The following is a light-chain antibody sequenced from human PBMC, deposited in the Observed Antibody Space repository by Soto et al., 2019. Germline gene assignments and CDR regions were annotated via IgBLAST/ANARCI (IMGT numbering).Light chain of an antibody. Sequence: QSVLTQPPSASGSPGQSVTISCTGTGTDVGAYNYVSWYQQHPGKAPKLMIYEGTKRPSGVPDRFSGSKSGNTASLTVSGLQTQDEADYYCGSHAGNSNLVFGGGTKLTVL. J-gene: IGLJ3*02. CDR2: EGT. CDR3: GSHAGNSNLV. V-gene: IGLV2-8*01. CDR1: GTDVGAYNY.